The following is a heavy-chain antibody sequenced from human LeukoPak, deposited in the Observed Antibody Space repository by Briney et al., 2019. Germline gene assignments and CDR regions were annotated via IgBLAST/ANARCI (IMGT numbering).Heavy chain of an antibody. V-gene: IGHV4-34*01. CDR1: GGSFSGYY. CDR3: ARVRVLMVYADHDAFDI. J-gene: IGHJ3*02. CDR2: INHSGST. Sequence: SEXLSLTXXVYGGSFSGYYWSWIRQPPGKGLGWIGEINHSGSTNYNPSLKSRVTISVDTSKNQFSLKLSSVTAADTAVYYCARVRVLMVYADHDAFDIWGQGTMVTVSS. D-gene: IGHD2-8*01.